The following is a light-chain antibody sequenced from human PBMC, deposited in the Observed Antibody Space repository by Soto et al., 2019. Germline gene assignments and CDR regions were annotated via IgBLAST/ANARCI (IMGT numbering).Light chain of an antibody. Sequence: QSALTQPASVSGSPGQSITISCTGTSSDIGSYDYVSWYQQHPGKAPNLIIYEVTDRPSGVSNRFSGSKSGNTASLTISGLQAEDEADYYCSSFTSTSTRLCGSGTKVTVL. CDR1: SSDIGSYDY. CDR2: EVT. V-gene: IGLV2-14*01. J-gene: IGLJ1*01. CDR3: SSFTSTSTRL.